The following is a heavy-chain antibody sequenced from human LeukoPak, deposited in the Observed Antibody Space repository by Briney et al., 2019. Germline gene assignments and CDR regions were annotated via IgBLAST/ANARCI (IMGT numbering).Heavy chain of an antibody. J-gene: IGHJ4*02. CDR3: ASLGLDSSGYYYSFDY. CDR2: INHSGST. D-gene: IGHD3-22*01. CDR1: GGSFSGYY. Sequence: SETLSLTCAVYGGSFSGYYWSWIRQPPGKGLEWIGEINHSGSTNYNPSLKSRVTISVDTSKNQFSLKLSSVTAADTAVYYCASLGLDSSGYYYSFDYWGQGTLVTVSS. V-gene: IGHV4-34*01.